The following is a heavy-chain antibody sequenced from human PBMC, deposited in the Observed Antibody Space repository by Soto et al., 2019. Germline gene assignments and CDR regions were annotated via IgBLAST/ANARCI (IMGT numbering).Heavy chain of an antibody. D-gene: IGHD3-9*01. V-gene: IGHV1-18*01. CDR1: GYTFTSYG. CDR2: ISAYNGNT. CDR3: ARARGITTFLRELDP. J-gene: IGHJ5*02. Sequence: QVQLVQSGAEVKKPGASVKVSCKASGYTFTSYGISWVRQAPGQGLEWMGWISAYNGNTNYAQKPQGRITMTTEPTTSTTYMELRSLRSDDTAVYYCARARGITTFLRELDPWGQGTLVTVSS.